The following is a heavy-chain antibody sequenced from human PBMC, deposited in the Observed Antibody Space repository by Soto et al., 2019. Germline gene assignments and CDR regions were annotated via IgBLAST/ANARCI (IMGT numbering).Heavy chain of an antibody. CDR2: INPSGGST. J-gene: IGHJ6*02. CDR3: ARIDSSSWYVGYYGMDV. CDR1: GYTFTSYY. V-gene: IGHV1-46*01. D-gene: IGHD6-13*01. Sequence: ASVKVSCKASGYTFTSYYMHWVRQAPGQGLEWMGIINPSGGSTSYAQKFQGRVTMTRDTSTSTVYMELSSLRSEDTAVYYCARIDSSSWYVGYYGMDVWGQGTTVTVSS.